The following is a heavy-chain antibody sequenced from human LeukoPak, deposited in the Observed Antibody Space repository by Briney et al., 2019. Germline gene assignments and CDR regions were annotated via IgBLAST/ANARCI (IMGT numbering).Heavy chain of an antibody. CDR2: ISGNGGSR. D-gene: IGHD5-18*01. CDR3: ARDAGYVRFDF. J-gene: IGHJ4*02. V-gene: IGHV3-64*01. Sequence: PGGSLRLSCAASGFTFSTYTMHWVRQAPGKGLEYVSSISGNGGSREYANSVKGRFTISRDNSRNTLHLQMGSLRAEDMAVYYCARDAGYVRFDFWGQGTLATVSS. CDR1: GFTFSTYT.